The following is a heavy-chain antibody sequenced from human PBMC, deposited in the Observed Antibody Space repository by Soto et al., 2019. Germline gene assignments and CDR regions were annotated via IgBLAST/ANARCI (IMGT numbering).Heavy chain of an antibody. J-gene: IGHJ5*02. V-gene: IGHV1-2*04. D-gene: IGHD3-3*01. CDR1: GYTFTGYY. CDR3: ARGRGVRFLEWSHSDWFDP. Sequence: QVQLVQSGAEVKKPGASVKVSCKASGYTFTGYYMHWVRQAPGQGLEWMGWINPNSGGTNYAQKFQGWVTMTRDTSISTAYRELSRLRSDDTAVYYCARGRGVRFLEWSHSDWFDPWGQGTLVTVSS. CDR2: INPNSGGT.